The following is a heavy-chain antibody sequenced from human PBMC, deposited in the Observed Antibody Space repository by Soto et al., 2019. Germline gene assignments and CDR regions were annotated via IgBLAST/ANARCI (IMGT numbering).Heavy chain of an antibody. J-gene: IGHJ4*02. Sequence: SETLSLTCTVSGGSISSSSYYWGWIRQPPGKGLEWIGSIYYSGSTYYNPSLKSRVTISVDTSKNQFSLKLSSVTAADTAVYYCASSWNPLPSFDYWGQGTLVTVSS. CDR2: IYYSGST. V-gene: IGHV4-39*01. CDR3: ASSWNPLPSFDY. D-gene: IGHD1-1*01. CDR1: GGSISSSSYY.